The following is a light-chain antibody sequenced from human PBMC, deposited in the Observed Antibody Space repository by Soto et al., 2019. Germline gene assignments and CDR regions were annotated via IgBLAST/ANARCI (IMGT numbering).Light chain of an antibody. CDR3: QSYDSSLSGSRV. V-gene: IGLV1-40*01. CDR1: SSNNGAGYD. Sequence: QSVLAQPPSVSGAPGQRVTISCTGSSSNNGAGYDVHWYQQLPGTAPKLLIYGNSNRPSGVPDRFSGSKSGTSASLAITGLQAEDEADYSCQSYDSSLSGSRVFGTGTKGTV. CDR2: GNS. J-gene: IGLJ1*01.